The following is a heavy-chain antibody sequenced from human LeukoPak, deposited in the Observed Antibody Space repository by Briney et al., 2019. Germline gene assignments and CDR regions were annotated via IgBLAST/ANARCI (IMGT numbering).Heavy chain of an antibody. CDR1: GYTFTGYY. CDR2: INPNSGGT. Sequence: ASVKVSCKASGYTFTGYYMHWVRQAPGQGLEWMGWINPNSGGTNYAQKFQGRVTMTRDTSISTAYMELSRLRSDDTAVYYCARDMGAYYYDSSGYLASQNWGQGTLVTVSS. CDR3: ARDMGAYYYDSSGYLASQN. D-gene: IGHD3-22*01. J-gene: IGHJ4*02. V-gene: IGHV1-2*02.